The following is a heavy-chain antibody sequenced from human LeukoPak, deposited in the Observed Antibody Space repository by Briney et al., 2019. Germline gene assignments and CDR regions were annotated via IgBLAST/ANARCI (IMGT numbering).Heavy chain of an antibody. CDR3: AKEWGVDYGLRY. J-gene: IGHJ4*02. D-gene: IGHD4-17*01. CDR1: GFSFPYG. V-gene: IGHV3-23*01. CDR2: ISGSGGST. Sequence: GGSLRLSCEASGFSFPYGMSWVRQAPGKGLEWVSVISGSGGSTYYADSVKGRFTISRDNSKNTLYLQMNSLRAGDTAVYYCAKEWGVDYGLRYWGQGTLVTVSS.